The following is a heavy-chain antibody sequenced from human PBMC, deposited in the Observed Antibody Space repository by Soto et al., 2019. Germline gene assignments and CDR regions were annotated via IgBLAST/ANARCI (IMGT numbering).Heavy chain of an antibody. J-gene: IGHJ5*02. V-gene: IGHV4-34*01. Sequence: QVQLQQWGAGLLKPSETLSLTCAVHGGSFSGYYWSWIRQPPGKGLEWIGEINHSGSTNYNPSLKSRVTISVDTSKNQFSLKMISVTAADTAVYCCARRGYLSGWFAPWGQGTVVTVSS. CDR2: INHSGST. CDR1: GGSFSGYY. D-gene: IGHD5-18*01. CDR3: ARRGYLSGWFAP.